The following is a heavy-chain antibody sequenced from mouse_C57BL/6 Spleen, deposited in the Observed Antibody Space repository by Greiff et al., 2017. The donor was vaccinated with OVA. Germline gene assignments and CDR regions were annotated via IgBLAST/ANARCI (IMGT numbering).Heavy chain of an antibody. J-gene: IGHJ2*01. Sequence: QVQLKQSGPELVKPGASVKISCKASGYSFSSSWMNWVKQRPGKGLEWIGRIYPGDGDTNYNRKFKGKATVTADKSSSTAYMQLSSLTSEDSAVYFCAGGGYYGPNYFDYWGQGTTLTVSS. D-gene: IGHD1-1*01. V-gene: IGHV1-82*01. CDR1: GYSFSSSW. CDR3: AGGGYYGPNYFDY. CDR2: IYPGDGDT.